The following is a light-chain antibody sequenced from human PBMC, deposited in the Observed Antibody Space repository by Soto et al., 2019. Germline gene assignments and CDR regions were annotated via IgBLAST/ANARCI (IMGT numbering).Light chain of an antibody. V-gene: IGKV1-5*03. J-gene: IGKJ1*01. Sequence: DIQMTQSPSTLSASVGGRVTITCRASQSINNWLAWYQQKPGKAPKLLIYKASALDSGVPTRFSGSGSGTEFTLTISNLQPDDFATYYCQQCNTYWTFGQGTKVDIK. CDR1: QSINNW. CDR3: QQCNTYWT. CDR2: KAS.